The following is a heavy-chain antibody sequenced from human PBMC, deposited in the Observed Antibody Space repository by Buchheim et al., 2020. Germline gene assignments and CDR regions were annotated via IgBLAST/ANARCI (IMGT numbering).Heavy chain of an antibody. Sequence: QVQLQQWGAGLLKPSETLSLTCAVYGGSFSGYYWSWIRQPPGKGLEWIGEINHSGSTNYNPSLKSRVTTSVDTSKNQFSLKLSSVTAADTAVYYCARVRGKQWLGLNYFDYWGQGTL. CDR1: GGSFSGYY. D-gene: IGHD6-19*01. CDR2: INHSGST. V-gene: IGHV4-34*01. CDR3: ARVRGKQWLGLNYFDY. J-gene: IGHJ4*02.